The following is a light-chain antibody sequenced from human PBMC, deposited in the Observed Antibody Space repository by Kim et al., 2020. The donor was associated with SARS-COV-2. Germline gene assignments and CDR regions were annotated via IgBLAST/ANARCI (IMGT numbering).Light chain of an antibody. CDR1: QSISSH. V-gene: IGKV1-39*01. J-gene: IGKJ3*01. Sequence: DIQMTQSPSSLSASVGDRVTITCRTTQSISSHLNWYQQRPGRAPKLLISAASTLQGGVPSRFSGRGSETDFTLTINSLQPEDFATSFCQQSYITPFTFGPGTKVDI. CDR3: QQSYITPFT. CDR2: AAS.